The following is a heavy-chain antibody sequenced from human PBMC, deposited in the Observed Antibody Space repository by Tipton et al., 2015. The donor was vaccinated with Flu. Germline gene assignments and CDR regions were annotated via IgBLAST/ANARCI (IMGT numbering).Heavy chain of an antibody. CDR2: INHSGTT. CDR3: ARAQHYDSSAYYYYYMDV. D-gene: IGHD3-22*01. CDR1: GGSFSGYY. Sequence: TLSLTCAVFGGSFSGYYWSWIRQAPGKGLEWIGEINHSGTTNYNPSLKSRVTVSVDMSKNQFSLRLSSVTVADTAVYYCARAQHYDSSAYYYYYMDVWAKGTTVTVSS. V-gene: IGHV4-34*01. J-gene: IGHJ6*03.